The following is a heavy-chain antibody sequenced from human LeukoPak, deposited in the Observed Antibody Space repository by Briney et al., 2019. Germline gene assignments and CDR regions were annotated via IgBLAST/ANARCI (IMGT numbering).Heavy chain of an antibody. D-gene: IGHD5-18*01. Sequence: ASMKVSCKASGYTFTGYYMHWVRQAPGQGLEWMGWINPNSGGTNYARKFQDRVTMTRDTSISTAYMELSRLRSDDTAVYYCARGAWIQGPHDYWGQGTLVTVSS. CDR2: INPNSGGT. J-gene: IGHJ4*02. CDR3: ARGAWIQGPHDY. V-gene: IGHV1-2*02. CDR1: GYTFTGYY.